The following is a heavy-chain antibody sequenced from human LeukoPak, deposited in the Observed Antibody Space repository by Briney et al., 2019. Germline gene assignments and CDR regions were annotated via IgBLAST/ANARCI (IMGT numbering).Heavy chain of an antibody. V-gene: IGHV4-39*02. CDR3: AREYSRQGYYFDY. D-gene: IGHD5-12*01. CDR1: GGSISSSSYY. J-gene: IGHJ4*02. Sequence: SETLALACTVSGGSISSSSYYWGWIRQPPGKGLKWIGSIYYSGSTYYNPSLKSRVTISVDTSKNQFSLKLSSVTAADTAVYYCAREYSRQGYYFDYWGQGTLVTVSS. CDR2: IYYSGST.